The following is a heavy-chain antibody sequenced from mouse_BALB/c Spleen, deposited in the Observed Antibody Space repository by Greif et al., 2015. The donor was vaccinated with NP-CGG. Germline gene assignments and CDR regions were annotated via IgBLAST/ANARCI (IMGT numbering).Heavy chain of an antibody. CDR3: TTYYYGTSYYFDY. CDR1: GYTFTSYW. J-gene: IGHJ2*01. Sequence: VHLVESGAELVKPGASVKMSCKASGYTFTSYWMHWVKQRPGQGLEWIGVIDPSDSYTSYNQKFKGKATLTVDTSSSTAYMQLSSLTSEDSAVYYCTTYYYGTSYYFDYWGQGTTLTVSS. V-gene: IGHV1S127*01. CDR2: IDPSDSYT. D-gene: IGHD1-1*01.